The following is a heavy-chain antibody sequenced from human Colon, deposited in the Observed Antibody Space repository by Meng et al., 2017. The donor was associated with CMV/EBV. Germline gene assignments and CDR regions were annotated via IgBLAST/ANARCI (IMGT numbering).Heavy chain of an antibody. CDR2: ISGSGGST. J-gene: IGHJ6*02. D-gene: IGHD6-19*01. Sequence: GESLKISCLASGFTFATHAMNWVRRAPGKGLEWVSSISGSGGSTYYADSVKGRFTISRDNSKNMLYLQMNSLRVEDTAVYFCAKSIGWYGSGYYYYGMDVWGQGTTVTVSS. V-gene: IGHV3-23*01. CDR3: AKSIGWYGSGYYYYGMDV. CDR1: GFTFATHA.